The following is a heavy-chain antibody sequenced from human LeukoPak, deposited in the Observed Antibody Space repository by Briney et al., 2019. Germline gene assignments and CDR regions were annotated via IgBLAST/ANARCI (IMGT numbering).Heavy chain of an antibody. D-gene: IGHD6-19*01. Sequence: SVKVSCKASGGTFSSYAISWVRQAPGRGLEWMGRIIPILGIANYAQKFQGRVTITADKSTSTAYMELSSLRSEDTAVYYCASGPGWHKEYYFDYWGQGTLVTVSS. V-gene: IGHV1-69*04. CDR2: IIPILGIA. CDR3: ASGPGWHKEYYFDY. J-gene: IGHJ4*02. CDR1: GGTFSSYA.